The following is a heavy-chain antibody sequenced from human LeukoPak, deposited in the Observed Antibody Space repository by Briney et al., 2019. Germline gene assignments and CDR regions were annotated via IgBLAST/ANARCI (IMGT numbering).Heavy chain of an antibody. CDR2: IYYSGST. V-gene: IGHV4-39*07. Sequence: SETLSLTCTVSGGSISSSSYYWGWIRQPPGKGLEWIGSIYYSGSTYYNPSLKSRVTISVDTSKNQFSLKLSSVTAADTAVYYCARARVFSGLDYWGQGTLVTVSS. J-gene: IGHJ4*02. CDR3: ARARVFSGLDY. D-gene: IGHD3-10*01. CDR1: GGSISSSSYY.